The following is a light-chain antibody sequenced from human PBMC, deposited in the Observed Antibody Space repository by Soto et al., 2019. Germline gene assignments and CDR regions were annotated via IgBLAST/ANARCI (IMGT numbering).Light chain of an antibody. CDR2: EVS. V-gene: IGLV2-8*01. Sequence: QSALTQPPSASGSPGQSVTISCTGTSSDFGAYNYVSWYQQLPGKAPKLIIYEVSKRPSGVPDRFSGSKSGNTASLTVSGLQAEDEADYYCTSYAGTYSFFYVFGTGTKSPS. J-gene: IGLJ1*01. CDR3: TSYAGTYSFFYV. CDR1: SSDFGAYNY.